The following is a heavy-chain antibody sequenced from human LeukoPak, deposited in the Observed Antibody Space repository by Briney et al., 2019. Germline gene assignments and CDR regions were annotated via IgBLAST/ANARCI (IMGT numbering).Heavy chain of an antibody. J-gene: IGHJ6*03. Sequence: GASVKVSCKASGGTFSNYVISWLRQAPGQGLEWMGGIIPIFGTSNYAQNFQGRVTITADESTSTAYMELSSLRSEDTAVYYCATHSPEWRYSGYYNYYYIDVWGKGTTVIVSS. CDR2: IIPIFGTS. CDR3: ATHSPEWRYSGYYNYYYIDV. D-gene: IGHD5-12*01. V-gene: IGHV1-69*13. CDR1: GGTFSNYV.